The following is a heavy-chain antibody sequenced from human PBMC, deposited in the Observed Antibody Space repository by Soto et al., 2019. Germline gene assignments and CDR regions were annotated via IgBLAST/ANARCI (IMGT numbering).Heavy chain of an antibody. Sequence: SETLSLTCAVYGGSFSGYYWSWIRQPPGKGLEWIGEINHSGSTNYNPSLKSRVTISVDTSKNQFSLKLSSVTAADTAVYYCARRVTVTTGDWFDPWGQGTLVTVSS. J-gene: IGHJ5*02. CDR2: INHSGST. D-gene: IGHD4-17*01. CDR1: GGSFSGYY. CDR3: ARRVTVTTGDWFDP. V-gene: IGHV4-34*01.